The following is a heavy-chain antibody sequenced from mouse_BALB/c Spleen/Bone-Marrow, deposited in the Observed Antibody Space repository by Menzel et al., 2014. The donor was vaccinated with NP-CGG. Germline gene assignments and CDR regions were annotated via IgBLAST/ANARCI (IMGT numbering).Heavy chain of an antibody. CDR2: IRNKANGYTT. J-gene: IGHJ2*01. CDR3: ARDKGRVFFDY. V-gene: IGHV7-3*02. Sequence: EVKVVDSGGGLVQPGGSLRLSCATSGFTFTDYYMNWVRRPPGKALEWLGFIRNKANGYTTEYSASVEGRFTISRDNSRNILYLQMNTLRAEDSATYYCARDKGRVFFDYWGQGTTLTVSS. CDR1: GFTFTDYY.